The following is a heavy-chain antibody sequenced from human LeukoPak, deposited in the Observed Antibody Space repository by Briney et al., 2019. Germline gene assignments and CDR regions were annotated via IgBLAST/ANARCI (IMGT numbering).Heavy chain of an antibody. V-gene: IGHV4-39*07. Sequence: PSETLSLTCTVSGGSISSSYYYWGWIRQPPGKGLEWIGTMYNSGSTDYNPSLKSRVTISLDTSKNQFSLKLSSVTAADTAVYYCARKGGGQLVNTRRWFDPWGQGTLVTVSS. CDR2: MYNSGST. D-gene: IGHD6-6*01. CDR1: GGSISSSYYY. CDR3: ARKGGGQLVNTRRWFDP. J-gene: IGHJ5*02.